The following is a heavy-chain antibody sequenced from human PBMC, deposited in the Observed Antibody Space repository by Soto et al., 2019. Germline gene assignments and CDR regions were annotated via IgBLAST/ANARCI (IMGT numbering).Heavy chain of an antibody. CDR3: AKDHDEDFGYDLDYFNS. Sequence: SDTLSLTCPVFGGSISSYYWSWIRQPPGKGLEWSGYIYYSGSTNHNPSLKSRVTMSVDTSKNQFSLKLSSVTAADTALYYCAKDHDEDFGYDLDYFNSWGQGTQVTVSS. D-gene: IGHD5-12*01. J-gene: IGHJ4*02. CDR1: GGSISSYY. CDR2: IYYSGST. V-gene: IGHV4-59*12.